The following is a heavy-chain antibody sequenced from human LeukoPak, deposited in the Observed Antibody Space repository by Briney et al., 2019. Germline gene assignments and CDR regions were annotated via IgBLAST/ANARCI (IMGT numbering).Heavy chain of an antibody. CDR2: MWYDGSNK. Sequence: GGSLRLSCAASGFTFSSYGMHWVRQAPGKGLEWVAVMWYDGSNKYYADSVKGRFTISRDNSKNTLYLQMNSLRAEDTAVYYCARDPYYYDSSGYYNHWGQGTLVTVSS. V-gene: IGHV3-33*01. CDR3: ARDPYYYDSSGYYNH. J-gene: IGHJ5*02. D-gene: IGHD3-22*01. CDR1: GFTFSSYG.